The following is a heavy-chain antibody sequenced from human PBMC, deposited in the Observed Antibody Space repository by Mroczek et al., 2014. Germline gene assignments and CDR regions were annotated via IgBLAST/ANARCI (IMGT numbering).Heavy chain of an antibody. Sequence: QVQLQQWGPGLVKPSETLSLTCTVSGGSISSYYWSWIRQPPGKGLEWIGYIYYSGSTNYNPSLKSRVTISVDTSKNQFSLKLSSVTAADTAVYYCARGGRDSSGRGPYFDYWGQGTLVTVSS. CDR1: GGSISSYY. D-gene: IGHD3-22*01. V-gene: IGHV4-59*01. CDR2: IYYSGST. J-gene: IGHJ4*02. CDR3: ARGGRDSSGRGPYFDY.